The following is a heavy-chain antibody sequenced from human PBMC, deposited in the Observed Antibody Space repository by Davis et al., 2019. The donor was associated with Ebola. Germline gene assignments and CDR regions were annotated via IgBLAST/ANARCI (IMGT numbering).Heavy chain of an antibody. D-gene: IGHD2/OR15-2a*01. J-gene: IGHJ4*02. V-gene: IGHV5-51*01. CDR1: SYSFTTYW. CDR3: ARQEALYGSIDN. Sequence: GESLKISCQASSYSFTTYWIAWVRQMPGKGLEWMGIIYPRDSDIRYRPSFEGQVTISVDRSSSTAYLQWSSLKASDSAMYYCARQEALYGSIDNWGQGTLVTVSS. CDR2: IYPRDSDI.